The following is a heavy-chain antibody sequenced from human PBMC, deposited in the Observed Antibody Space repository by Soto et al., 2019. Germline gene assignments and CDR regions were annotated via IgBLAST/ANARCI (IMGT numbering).Heavy chain of an antibody. D-gene: IGHD2-15*01. J-gene: IGHJ6*02. CDR3: AREAAVEGMDV. CDR1: GDSISSDGYY. Sequence: QVQLQESGPGLVKPSQTLSLTCTVSGDSISSDGYYWSWIRQHPGKGLEWIGYIYHSGNTYYNPSLKSRVTISADTFRNQVSLKVSSVTAADTAVYYCAREAAVEGMDVWGQGTTVTVS. V-gene: IGHV4-31*03. CDR2: IYHSGNT.